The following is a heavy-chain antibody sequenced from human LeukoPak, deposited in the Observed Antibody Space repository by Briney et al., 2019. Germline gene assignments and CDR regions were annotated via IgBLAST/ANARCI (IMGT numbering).Heavy chain of an antibody. V-gene: IGHV1-8*01. J-gene: IGHJ4*02. Sequence: GASVKVSCKASGYTFTSYDINWVRQATGQGLEWMGWMNPNSGNTGYAQKFQGRVTMTRNTSISTAYMALSSLRSEDTAVYYFTRGFIVVANMELPQQRDYWGQGTLVTVSS. CDR1: GYTFTSYD. D-gene: IGHD6-19*01. CDR2: MNPNSGNT. CDR3: TRGFIVVANMELPQQRDY.